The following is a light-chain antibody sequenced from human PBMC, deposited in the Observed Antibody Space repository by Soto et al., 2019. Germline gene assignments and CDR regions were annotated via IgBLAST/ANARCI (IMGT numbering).Light chain of an antibody. V-gene: IGKV3-15*01. CDR1: QTVYSN. J-gene: IGKJ4*01. CDR3: QQYNKWPLT. Sequence: EIVMAQSPATLSVSPGEGATLSCRASQTVYSNLAWYQQKPGQAPRLLFDGASTRATGIPARFSGSGSGTEFTLTISSLQSEDFAVYYCQQYNKWPLTFGGGTKVEIK. CDR2: GAS.